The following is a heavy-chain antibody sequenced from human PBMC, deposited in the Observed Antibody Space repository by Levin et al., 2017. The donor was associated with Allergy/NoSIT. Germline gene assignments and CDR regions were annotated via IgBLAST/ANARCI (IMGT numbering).Heavy chain of an antibody. CDR2: IYYSGSA. D-gene: IGHD2/OR15-2a*01. V-gene: IGHV4-39*07. CDR3: AGEPNSPYYYYYGMDV. Sequence: SQTLSLTCTVSGGSISSDSYYWAWIRQPPGKGLEWIGSIYYSGSASYNPSLKTRLTISVDTSKNQFSLRLNSVTAADTAVYYCAGEPNSPYYYYYGMDVWGQGTTVTVSS. J-gene: IGHJ6*02. CDR1: GGSISSDSYY.